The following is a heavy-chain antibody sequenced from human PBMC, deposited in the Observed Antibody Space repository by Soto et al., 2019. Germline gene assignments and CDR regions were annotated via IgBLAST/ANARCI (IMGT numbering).Heavy chain of an antibody. CDR3: AHIVVAGLGYYFDY. J-gene: IGHJ4*02. CDR1: GFSLSSTRMA. V-gene: IGHV2-5*02. Sequence: QITLKASGPTLVKPTQTLTLTCTFSGFSLSSTRMAVGWIRQPPGKALEWLALIYWDDDKRYSPFLKSRLTITKDTSKNQVVLTMSNMDPVDTARYYCAHIVVAGLGYYFDYWGQGTLVTGSS. CDR2: IYWDDDK. D-gene: IGHD6-19*01.